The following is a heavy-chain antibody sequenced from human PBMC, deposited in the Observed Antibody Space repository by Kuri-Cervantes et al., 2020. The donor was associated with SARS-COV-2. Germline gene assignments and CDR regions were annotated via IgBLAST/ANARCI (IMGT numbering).Heavy chain of an antibody. V-gene: IGHV3-52*01. CDR2: IKCDGSEK. Sequence: GESLKISCAASGFTFSSSWMHWVCQAPEKGLEWVADIKCDGSEKYYVDSVKGRLTISRDNAKNSLYLQVNSLRAEDMTVYYCARGGPRIQLWLTYYWGQGTLVTVSS. J-gene: IGHJ4*02. CDR1: GFTFSSSW. CDR3: ARGGPRIQLWLTYY. D-gene: IGHD5-18*01.